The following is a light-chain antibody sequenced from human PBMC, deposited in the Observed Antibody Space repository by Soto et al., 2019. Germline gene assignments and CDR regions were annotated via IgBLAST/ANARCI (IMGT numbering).Light chain of an antibody. CDR3: QQYYSTPYT. V-gene: IGKV4-1*01. Sequence: DIVMTQSPDSLAVSLGERATINCKSSQSVFYGSNNKNYLAWYQHKPGQPPKLLIYWASTRESGVPDRFSGSGSATDFTLTISSLQAEDVAVYYCQQYYSTPYTFGQGTKLEIK. J-gene: IGKJ2*01. CDR2: WAS. CDR1: QSVFYGSNNKNY.